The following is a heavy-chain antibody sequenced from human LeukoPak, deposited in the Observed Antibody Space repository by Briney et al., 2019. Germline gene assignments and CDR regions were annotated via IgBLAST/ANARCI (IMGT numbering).Heavy chain of an antibody. V-gene: IGHV3-23*01. D-gene: IGHD3-10*01. Sequence: GGSLRLSCVASGFTFGSYAMSWVRQAPGKGLEWVSGLTGSGGNTYYADSVKGRFTISRDNSKNTLSLQMNSLRAEDAAVYYCVKFRGIQHYNYHMDVWGKGTTVTVSS. CDR2: LTGSGGNT. CDR3: VKFRGIQHYNYHMDV. CDR1: GFTFGSYA. J-gene: IGHJ6*03.